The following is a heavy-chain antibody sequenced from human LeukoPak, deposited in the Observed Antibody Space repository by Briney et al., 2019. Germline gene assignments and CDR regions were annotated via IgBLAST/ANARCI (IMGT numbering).Heavy chain of an antibody. CDR1: GFTFTSYS. V-gene: IGHV3-23*01. J-gene: IGHJ4*02. D-gene: IGHD6-19*01. CDR2: ISGSGGST. CDR3: AKLDFRKGIAVAGGDY. Sequence: GSLRLSCAASGFTFTSYSMSWVRQAPGKGLEWVSAISGSGGSTYYADSVKGRFTISRDNSKNTLYLQMNSLRAEDTAVYYCAKLDFRKGIAVAGGDYWGQGTLVTVSS.